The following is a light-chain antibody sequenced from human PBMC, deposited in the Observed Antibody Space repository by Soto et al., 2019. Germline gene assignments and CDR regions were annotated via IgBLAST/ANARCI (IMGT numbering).Light chain of an antibody. Sequence: QSALTQPASVSGSPGQSITISCTGTSSDVGGYNYVSWYQHHPGKAPKLLIYEVSNRPSGVSNRFSGSKSGNTASLTISGLQAEDEADYYCASYTTSISVVFGGGTKLTVL. CDR2: EVS. CDR1: SSDVGGYNY. J-gene: IGLJ2*01. V-gene: IGLV2-14*01. CDR3: ASYTTSISVV.